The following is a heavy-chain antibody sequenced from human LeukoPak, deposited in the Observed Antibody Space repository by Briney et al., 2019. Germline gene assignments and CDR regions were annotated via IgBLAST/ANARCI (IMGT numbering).Heavy chain of an antibody. CDR2: INPNSGGT. Sequence: ASVKVSCKASGYTFTGYYMHWVRQAPGQGLEWMGWINPNSGGTNYAQKFQGRVTMTRDTSISTAYMELSSLRSDDTAVYYCARDTDLWFGSIDYWGQGTLVTVSS. CDR3: ARDTDLWFGSIDY. D-gene: IGHD3-10*01. CDR1: GYTFTGYY. V-gene: IGHV1-2*02. J-gene: IGHJ4*02.